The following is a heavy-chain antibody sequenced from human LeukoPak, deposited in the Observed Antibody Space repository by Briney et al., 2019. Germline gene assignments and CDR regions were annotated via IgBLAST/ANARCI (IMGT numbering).Heavy chain of an antibody. J-gene: IGHJ4*02. Sequence: GESLKISCKGSGYSFTSYWIGWVRQMPGKGLEWMGIIYPGDSDTRYSPSFQGQVTISADKSISTAYLQWSSLKASDTAMYYCARHPRGYSYATDFDYWGQGTLVTVSS. CDR1: GYSFTSYW. CDR3: ARHPRGYSYATDFDY. V-gene: IGHV5-51*01. D-gene: IGHD5-18*01. CDR2: IYPGDSDT.